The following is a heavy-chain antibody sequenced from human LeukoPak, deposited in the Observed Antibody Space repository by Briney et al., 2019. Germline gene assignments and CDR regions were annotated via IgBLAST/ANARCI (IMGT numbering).Heavy chain of an antibody. V-gene: IGHV3-21*01. J-gene: IGHJ4*02. Sequence: GGSLRLSCAASGFTFSSYSMNWVRQAPGKGLEWVSSISSSSSYIYYADSVKGRFTISRDNAKNSLYLQMNSLRAEDTAVYYCAKWAHYYDSSGRNFVDYWGQGTLVTVSS. CDR1: GFTFSSYS. CDR2: ISSSSSYI. CDR3: AKWAHYYDSSGRNFVDY. D-gene: IGHD3-22*01.